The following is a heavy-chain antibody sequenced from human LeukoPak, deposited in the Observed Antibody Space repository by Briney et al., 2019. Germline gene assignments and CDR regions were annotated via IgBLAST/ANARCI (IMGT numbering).Heavy chain of an antibody. Sequence: QSGGSLRLSCAASGFTFSSYAMSWVRQAPGKGLEWVSAISGSGGSTYYADSVKGRFTISRDNSKNTLYLQMNSLRAEDTAVYYCAKGVVKSYTWFGGVIVNFDYWGQGTLVTVSS. CDR1: GFTFSSYA. D-gene: IGHD3-16*02. CDR2: ISGSGGST. J-gene: IGHJ4*02. V-gene: IGHV3-23*01. CDR3: AKGVVKSYTWFGGVIVNFDY.